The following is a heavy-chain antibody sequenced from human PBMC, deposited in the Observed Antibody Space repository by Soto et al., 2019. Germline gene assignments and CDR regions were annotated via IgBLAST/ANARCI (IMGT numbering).Heavy chain of an antibody. CDR2: IYYGGST. V-gene: IGHV4-39*01. J-gene: IGHJ6*02. D-gene: IGHD2-2*01. CDR3: AMPRGARSRTDGPSV. Sequence: EKGLEWIGSIYYGGSTYYNPSLKSRVTISVDTSKNQFSLKLSSVTAADTAVYYFAMPRGARSRTDGPSVWGPGPTVTVS.